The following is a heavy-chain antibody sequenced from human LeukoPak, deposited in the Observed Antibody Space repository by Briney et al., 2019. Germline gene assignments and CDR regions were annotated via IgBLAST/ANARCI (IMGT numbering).Heavy chain of an antibody. Sequence: PGGSLRLSRAASGFTFSSYWMSWVRQAPGKGLEWVANIKQDGSEKYYVDSVKGRFTISRDNAKNSLYLQMNSLRAEDTAVYYCARIGGSCYSGCDYFDYWGQGTLVTVSS. J-gene: IGHJ4*02. CDR3: ARIGGSCYSGCDYFDY. V-gene: IGHV3-7*03. D-gene: IGHD2-15*01. CDR1: GFTFSSYW. CDR2: IKQDGSEK.